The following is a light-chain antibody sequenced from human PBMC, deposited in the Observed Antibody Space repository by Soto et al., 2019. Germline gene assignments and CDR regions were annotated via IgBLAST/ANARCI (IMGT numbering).Light chain of an antibody. CDR1: SSNVGSYNL. V-gene: IGLV2-23*02. Sequence: QSVLTQPASVSGSPGQSITISCTGTSSNVGSYNLVSWYQQHPGKAPKLMIHEVSKRPSGVSNRFSGSNSGNTASLTISGLQAEDEADYHCCSYAGSYTYVFGPGTKVTVL. J-gene: IGLJ1*01. CDR2: EVS. CDR3: CSYAGSYTYV.